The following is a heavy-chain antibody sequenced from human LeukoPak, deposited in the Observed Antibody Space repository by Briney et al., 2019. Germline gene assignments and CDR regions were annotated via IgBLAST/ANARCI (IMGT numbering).Heavy chain of an antibody. CDR1: GGSISSSSYY. CDR3: ARNNWFYGMDV. Sequence: SQTLSLTCTVSGGSISSSSYYWGWIRQPPGKGLEWIGSIYYSGSTYYNPSLKSRVTISVDTSKNQFSLKLSSVTAADTAVYYCARNNWFYGMDVWGQGTTVTVSS. V-gene: IGHV4-39*01. J-gene: IGHJ6*02. CDR2: IYYSGST. D-gene: IGHD1-1*01.